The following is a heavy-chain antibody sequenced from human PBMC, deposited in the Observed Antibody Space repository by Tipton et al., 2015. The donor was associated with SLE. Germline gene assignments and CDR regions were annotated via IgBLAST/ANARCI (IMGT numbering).Heavy chain of an antibody. CDR2: IYYTGST. CDR3: ARAEYYDSSGLYYFDY. CDR1: GGSISSSNW. J-gene: IGHJ4*02. V-gene: IGHV4-4*02. D-gene: IGHD3-22*01. Sequence: TLSLTCAVSGGSISSSNWWSWVRQPPGKGPEWVATIYYTGSTYYNPSLKSRVTISVDTSKNQFSLKLSSVTAADTAVYYCARAEYYDSSGLYYFDYWGQGTLVTVSS.